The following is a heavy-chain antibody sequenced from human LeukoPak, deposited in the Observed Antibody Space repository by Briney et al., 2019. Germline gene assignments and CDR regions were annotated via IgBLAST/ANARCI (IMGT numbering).Heavy chain of an antibody. D-gene: IGHD6-13*01. CDR3: ARDRVAAAGPYYYYGMDV. CDR2: IYYSGST. V-gene: IGHV4-30-4*01. J-gene: IGHJ6*02. CDR1: GGSISSGDYY. Sequence: SETLSLTCTVSGGSISSGDYYWSWIRQPPGKGLEWVGYIYYSGSTYYNPSLKRRVTISVDTSKNQFSLKLSSVTAADTAVYYCARDRVAAAGPYYYYGMDVWGQGTTVTVSS.